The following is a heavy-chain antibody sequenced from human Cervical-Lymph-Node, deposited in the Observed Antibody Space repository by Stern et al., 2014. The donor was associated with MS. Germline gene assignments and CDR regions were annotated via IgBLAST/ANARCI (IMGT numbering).Heavy chain of an antibody. J-gene: IGHJ3*02. V-gene: IGHV5-51*01. CDR2: IYPEDSDT. CDR1: GYSFSHFW. CDR3: VRRRDSDSYDTFDI. D-gene: IGHD3-22*01. Sequence: DQLVQSGAEVKKPGESLKISCKTSGYSFSHFWIGWVRQKPGKGLEWMGIIYPEDSDTTYSQSFQGQVTISAAESIRNHYLRSRSLNAADTAMYYCVRRRDSDSYDTFDIWGQGTMLIVSS.